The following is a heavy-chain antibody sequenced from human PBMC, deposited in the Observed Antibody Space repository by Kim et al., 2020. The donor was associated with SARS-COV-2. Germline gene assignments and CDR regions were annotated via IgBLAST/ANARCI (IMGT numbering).Heavy chain of an antibody. J-gene: IGHJ6*02. Sequence: VKGRFPISRDNSKNSLYLQMTSLRVEDTAVYYCARDLAVTTPRPYGMDVWGQGTTVTVSS. CDR3: ARDLAVTTPRPYGMDV. D-gene: IGHD4-17*01. V-gene: IGHV3-30*07.